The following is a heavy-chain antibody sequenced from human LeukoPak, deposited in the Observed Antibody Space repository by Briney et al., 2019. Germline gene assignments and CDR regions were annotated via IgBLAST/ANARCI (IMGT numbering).Heavy chain of an antibody. D-gene: IGHD1-14*01. CDR2: LNPYSGDT. J-gene: IGHJ4*02. CDR1: GYIFIDYD. V-gene: IGHV1-8*01. CDR3: ARFHRHQLPKSDY. Sequence: ASVTVSCKTSGYIFIDYDLNWVRQAPGQGLEWMGWLNPYSGDTGYAPRFQGRLTMTRATSITTAYMELSSLTSDDTAVYYCARFHRHQLPKSDYWGQGTLVTAS.